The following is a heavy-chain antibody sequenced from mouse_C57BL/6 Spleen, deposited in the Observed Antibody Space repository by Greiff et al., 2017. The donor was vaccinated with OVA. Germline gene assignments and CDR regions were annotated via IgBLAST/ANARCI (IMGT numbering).Heavy chain of an antibody. V-gene: IGHV1-82*01. D-gene: IGHD2-12*01. CDR1: GYAFSSSW. CDR3: ARGGVYYSFLYYAMDY. J-gene: IGHJ4*01. CDR2: IYPGDGDT. Sequence: VQLQQPGPELVKPGASVKISCKASGYAFSSSWMNWVKQRPGKGLEWIGRIYPGDGDTNYNGKFKGKATLTADKSSSTAYMQLSSLTSEDSAVYFCARGGVYYSFLYYAMDYWGQGTSVTVSS.